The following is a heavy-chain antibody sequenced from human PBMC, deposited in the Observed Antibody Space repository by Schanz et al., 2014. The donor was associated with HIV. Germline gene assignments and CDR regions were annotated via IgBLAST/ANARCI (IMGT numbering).Heavy chain of an antibody. CDR2: IKSKTDGGTT. J-gene: IGHJ4*02. D-gene: IGHD3-3*01. V-gene: IGHV3-15*01. Sequence: EVQLVESGGGVVRPGGSLRLSCAPSGFPFGYAWMSWVRQAPGKGLEWVGLIKSKTDGGTTDYAAPVKGRFTISRDDSKNTLYLQMNSLKTEDTAVYFCTTRRVLGVVQDFWGRGTLVTVSS. CDR1: GFPFGYAW. CDR3: TTRRVLGVVQDF.